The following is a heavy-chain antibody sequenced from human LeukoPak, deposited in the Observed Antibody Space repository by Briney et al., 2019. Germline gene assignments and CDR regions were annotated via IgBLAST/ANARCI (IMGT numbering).Heavy chain of an antibody. V-gene: IGHV5-51*01. CDR2: IYPGDSDT. CDR1: GYNFTNYW. D-gene: IGHD6-19*01. Sequence: GESLKISXKGSGYNFTNYWIGWVRQMPGKGLEWMGIIYPGDSDTRYSPSFQGQVTISADKSISTAYLQWSSLKASDTAVYYCARREGGWHLDYWGQGTLVTVSS. J-gene: IGHJ4*02. CDR3: ARREGGWHLDY.